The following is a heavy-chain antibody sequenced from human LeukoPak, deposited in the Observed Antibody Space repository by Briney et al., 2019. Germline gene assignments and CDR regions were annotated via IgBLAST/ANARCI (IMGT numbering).Heavy chain of an antibody. Sequence: PGGSLRLSCAASGFTFRWYWMSWVRQAPGKGLEWVANIKQDGSEKYYVDSVKGRFTISRDNAKNSLYLQMNSLRAEDTAVYYCTRDESWGQGTLVTVSS. CDR1: GFTFRWYW. CDR3: TRDES. J-gene: IGHJ5*02. V-gene: IGHV3-7*01. CDR2: IKQDGSEK.